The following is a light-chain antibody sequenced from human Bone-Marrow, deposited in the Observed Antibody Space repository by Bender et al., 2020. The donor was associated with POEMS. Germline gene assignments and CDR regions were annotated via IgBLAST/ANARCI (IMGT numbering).Light chain of an antibody. CDR3: SSYAGNNPV. J-gene: IGLJ2*01. CDR1: DLGDKY. CDR2: QDT. V-gene: IGLV3-1*01. Sequence: SYEVTQPPSVSVSPGQTASITCSGDDLGDKYVAWYQQKPGQSPVLVIYQDTKRLPGVPDRFSGSKSGKTASLTVSGLQAEDEADYYCSSYAGNNPVFGGGTKLTVL.